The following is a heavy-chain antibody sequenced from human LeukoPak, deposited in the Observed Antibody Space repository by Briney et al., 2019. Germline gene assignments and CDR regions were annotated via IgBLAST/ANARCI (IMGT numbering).Heavy chain of an antibody. D-gene: IGHD6-19*01. CDR2: VKGDGVTT. CDR3: VRDNGSGWDFDY. Sequence: PGGSLRLSCAASGFTFNAYAIHWVRQAPGKGLEWVSLVKGDGVTTDYANSVKGRFTVSRDNSKNSLYLQMSNLRTEDTALYYCVRDNGSGWDFDYWGQGTLVTVSS. CDR1: GFTFNAYA. J-gene: IGHJ4*02. V-gene: IGHV3-43*02.